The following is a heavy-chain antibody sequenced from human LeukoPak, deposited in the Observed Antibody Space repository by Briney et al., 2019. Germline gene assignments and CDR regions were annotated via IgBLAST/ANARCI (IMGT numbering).Heavy chain of an antibody. CDR3: ARVGDDGSGSYYSY. D-gene: IGHD3-10*01. CDR1: GFTFSSYN. CDR2: ISYSGSTI. J-gene: IGHJ4*02. V-gene: IGHV3-48*01. Sequence: PGGSLRLSCAASGFTFSSYNMNWVRQAPGRGLGWASYISYSGSTIYYADSVKGRFTISRDNAKNSLYLQMNSLRAEDTAVYYCARVGDDGSGSYYSYWGQGTLVTVSS.